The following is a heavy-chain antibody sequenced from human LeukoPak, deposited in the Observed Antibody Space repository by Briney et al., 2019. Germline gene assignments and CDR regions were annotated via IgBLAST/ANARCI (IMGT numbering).Heavy chain of an antibody. CDR1: GYTLTELS. D-gene: IGHD2-21*02. V-gene: IGHV1-24*01. J-gene: IGHJ4*02. CDR2: FDPEDGET. Sequence: ASVKVSCKVSGYTLTELSMHWVRQAPGKGLEWMGGFDPEDGETIYAQKFQGRVTMTEDTSTDTAYMELSSLRSEDTAVYYCATWQVTATTFDYWGQGTLVTVSS. CDR3: ATWQVTATTFDY.